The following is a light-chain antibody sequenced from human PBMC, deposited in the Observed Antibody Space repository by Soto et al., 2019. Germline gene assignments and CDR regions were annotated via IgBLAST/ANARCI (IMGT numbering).Light chain of an antibody. J-gene: IGLJ2*01. CDR2: SNT. Sequence: QSVLTQPPSASGTPGQTIAISCSGGSSNIGSHTVNWYQQLPGTPPRLLIYSNTQRPSGVPDRFSGSKSGTSASLAITGLQSEYEGDYYCAAWDDSLNGVVFGGGTKVTVL. CDR3: AAWDDSLNGVV. V-gene: IGLV1-44*01. CDR1: SSNIGSHT.